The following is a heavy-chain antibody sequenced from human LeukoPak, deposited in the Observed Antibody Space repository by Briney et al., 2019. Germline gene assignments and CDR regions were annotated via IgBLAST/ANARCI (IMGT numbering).Heavy chain of an antibody. CDR3: ARDINSVAFDM. J-gene: IGHJ3*02. CDR2: IGFSTTCI. Sequence: GGSLRLSCAGSAFTFSSHTINWVRQAPGRGLEWVSCIGFSTTCIHYADSVKGRFTVTRDNAKGSVSLQMNNLRAEDTAVYYCARDINSVAFDMWGQGTVVTVSS. CDR1: AFTFSSHT. D-gene: IGHD1-1*01. V-gene: IGHV3-21*01.